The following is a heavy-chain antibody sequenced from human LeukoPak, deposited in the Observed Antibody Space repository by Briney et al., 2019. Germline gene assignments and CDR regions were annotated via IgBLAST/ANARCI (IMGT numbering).Heavy chain of an antibody. V-gene: IGHV3-23*01. J-gene: IGHJ4*02. Sequence: PGGSLRLSCAASGFIFGRDSMNWVRQAPGKGLEWVSVISGSGGSTYYADSVKGRFTISRDNSKNTLYLQMNSLRAEDTAVYYCAKGPISQQWLAIHQTGLIDYWGQGTLVTVSS. D-gene: IGHD6-19*01. CDR2: ISGSGGST. CDR1: GFIFGRDS. CDR3: AKGPISQQWLAIHQTGLIDY.